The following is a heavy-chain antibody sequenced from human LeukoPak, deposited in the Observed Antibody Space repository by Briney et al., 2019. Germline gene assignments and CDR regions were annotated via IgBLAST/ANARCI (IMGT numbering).Heavy chain of an antibody. D-gene: IGHD3-3*01. CDR1: GFTFSSFW. CDR2: IRKDGSLQ. Sequence: GGSLRLSCAASGFTFSSFWMSWVRQAPGKGLEWVANIRKDGSLQYYVDSVEGRFTISRDNAKNSLYLQMNSLRADDTAVYYCTRVSGGYDLSDYWGQGTLVTVSS. J-gene: IGHJ4*02. CDR3: TRVSGGYDLSDY. V-gene: IGHV3-7*03.